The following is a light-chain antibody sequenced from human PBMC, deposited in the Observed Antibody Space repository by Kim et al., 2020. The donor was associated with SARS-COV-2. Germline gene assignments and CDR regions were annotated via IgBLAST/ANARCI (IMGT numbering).Light chain of an antibody. CDR3: QQRSNWLT. CDR1: QSVSSY. Sequence: PGERATLSCRASQSVSSYLAWYQQKPGQAPRLLIYDASNRATGIPARFSGSGSGTDFTLTISSLEPEDFAVYYCQQRSNWLTFGGGTKVDIK. V-gene: IGKV3-11*01. CDR2: DAS. J-gene: IGKJ4*01.